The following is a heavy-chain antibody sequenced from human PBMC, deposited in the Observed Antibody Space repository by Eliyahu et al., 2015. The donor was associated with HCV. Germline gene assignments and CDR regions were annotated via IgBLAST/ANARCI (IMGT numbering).Heavy chain of an antibody. CDR2: IWYDGSNK. V-gene: IGHV3-33*01. Sequence: QVQLVESGGGVVQPGRSLRLSCAASGFPFSSYGMHWVRQAPGKGLEWVAVIWYDGSNKYYADSVKGRFTISRDNSKNTLYLQMNSLRAEDTAVYYCARDDCSGGSCYEFDYWGQGTLVTVSS. CDR3: ARDDCSGGSCYEFDY. CDR1: GFPFSSYG. D-gene: IGHD2-15*01. J-gene: IGHJ4*02.